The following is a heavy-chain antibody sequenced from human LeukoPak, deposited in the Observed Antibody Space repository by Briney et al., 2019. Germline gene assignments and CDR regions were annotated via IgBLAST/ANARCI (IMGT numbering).Heavy chain of an antibody. Sequence: GGSLRLSCAASGFTFSSYAMSWVRQAPGKGLEWVSAISGSGGSTYYADSVKGRFTISRDNSKNTLYLQMNSLRAEDTAVYYYAKDRVHYDSSGYYLNWFDPWGQGTLVTVSS. D-gene: IGHD3-22*01. V-gene: IGHV3-23*01. CDR1: GFTFSSYA. CDR2: ISGSGGST. J-gene: IGHJ5*02. CDR3: AKDRVHYDSSGYYLNWFDP.